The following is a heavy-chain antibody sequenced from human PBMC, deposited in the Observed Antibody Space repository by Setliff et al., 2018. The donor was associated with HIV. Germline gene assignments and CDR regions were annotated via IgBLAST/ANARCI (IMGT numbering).Heavy chain of an antibody. CDR2: INHSGST. CDR3: ARPGRASYYYYMDV. D-gene: IGHD3-10*01. V-gene: IGHV4-34*01. Sequence: SETLSLTCAVYGGSFSGYYWSWIRQPPGKGLEWIGEINHSGSTNYNPSLKSRVTISVDTSKNQFALKLSSVTAADTAVYYCARPGRASYYYYMDVWGKGTTVTVSS. J-gene: IGHJ6*03. CDR1: GGSFSGYY.